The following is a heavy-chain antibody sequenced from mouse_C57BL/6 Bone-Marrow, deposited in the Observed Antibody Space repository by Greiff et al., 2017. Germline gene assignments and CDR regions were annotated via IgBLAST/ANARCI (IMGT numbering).Heavy chain of an antibody. J-gene: IGHJ2*01. D-gene: IGHD2-2*01. CDR3: SQGSTMVTLCDY. Sequence: VQLQQSGPELVKPGASVKMSCKASGYTFTDYYMHWVKQKPGRGLEWIGELDPGSGNTYYNEKFKGKATLTADTSSSTAYMQLSSLTSVDSAVYVCESQGSTMVTLCDYWGQGTTLTVSA. CDR2: DPGSGNTY. V-gene: IGHV1-83*01. CDR1: YTFTDYYM.